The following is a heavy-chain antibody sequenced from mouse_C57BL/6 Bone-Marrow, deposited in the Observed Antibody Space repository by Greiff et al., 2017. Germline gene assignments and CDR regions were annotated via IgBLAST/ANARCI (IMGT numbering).Heavy chain of an antibody. V-gene: IGHV5-4*01. CDR3: ARDDPGGDAMDY. J-gene: IGHJ4*01. Sequence: EVKLVESGGGLVKPGGSLKLSCAASGFTFSSYAMSWVRQTPEKRLEWVATISDGGSYTYYPDNVKGRFTISRDNAKNNLYLQMSLLKSEDTAMYYCARDDPGGDAMDYWGQGTSVTVSS. CDR2: ISDGGSYT. CDR1: GFTFSSYA.